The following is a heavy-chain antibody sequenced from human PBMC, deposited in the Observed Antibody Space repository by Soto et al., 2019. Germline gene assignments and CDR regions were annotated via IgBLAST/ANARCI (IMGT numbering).Heavy chain of an antibody. CDR3: AKDRALIAVAGSFDY. D-gene: IGHD6-19*01. CDR1: GFTFSSYA. V-gene: IGHV3-23*01. CDR2: ISGSGGST. Sequence: EVQLLESGGGLVQPGGSLRLSCAASGFTFSSYAMSWVRQAPGKGLEWVSAISGSGGSTYYADSVQGRFTISRDNGKNTLYVQMTTLRAEDTAVYYCAKDRALIAVAGSFDYLGQGTLVTVSS. J-gene: IGHJ4*02.